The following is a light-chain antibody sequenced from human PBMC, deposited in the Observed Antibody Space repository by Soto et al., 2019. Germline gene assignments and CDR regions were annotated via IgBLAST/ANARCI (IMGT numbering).Light chain of an antibody. Sequence: EIVLTQSPATLSLSPGERATLSCRASESVNNFLAWYQQKPGQAPSLLIYDASNRATGAPARFSGSESETDFTLTISTLESEDFAVYYCQHRWNWAYGFGQGTKLEI. CDR1: ESVNNF. CDR3: QHRWNWAYG. J-gene: IGKJ2*03. V-gene: IGKV3-11*01. CDR2: DAS.